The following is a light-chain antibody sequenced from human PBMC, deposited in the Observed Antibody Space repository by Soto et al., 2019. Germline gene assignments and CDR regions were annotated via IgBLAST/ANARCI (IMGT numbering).Light chain of an antibody. V-gene: IGKV1-5*01. Sequence: DILMTQSPSTLSASVGDRVTITCRASQSISGWLAWYHQKPGKAPKLLIYDASSLESGVPSRFSGSESGTEFTLTISSLQPDDFATYYCQQYHSFPWTFGQGTTVEIK. CDR1: QSISGW. CDR2: DAS. CDR3: QQYHSFPWT. J-gene: IGKJ1*01.